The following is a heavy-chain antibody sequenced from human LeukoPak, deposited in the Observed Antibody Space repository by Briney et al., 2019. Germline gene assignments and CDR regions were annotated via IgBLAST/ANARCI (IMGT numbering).Heavy chain of an antibody. CDR2: MYYSGST. CDR3: ARSQGGYYGPADYYYYYMDV. CDR1: GGSISSYY. Sequence: SETLSLTCTVSGGSISSYYWSWIRQPPGKGLEWIGYMYYSGSTNYNPSLKSRVTISLDTSKNQFSLKLSPVTAADTAVYYCARSQGGYYGPADYYYYYMDVWGKGTTVTISS. D-gene: IGHD3-22*01. V-gene: IGHV4-59*01. J-gene: IGHJ6*03.